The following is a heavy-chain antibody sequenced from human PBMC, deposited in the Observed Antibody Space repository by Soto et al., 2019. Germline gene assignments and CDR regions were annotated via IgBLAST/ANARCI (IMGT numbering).Heavy chain of an antibody. CDR3: ARDKGEYSYGMFDY. J-gene: IGHJ4*02. D-gene: IGHD5-18*01. V-gene: IGHV3-30-3*01. CDR1: GFTFSSYA. CDR2: ISYDGSNK. Sequence: PGGSLRLSCAASGFTFSSYAMHWVRQAPGKGLEWVAVISYDGSNKYYADSVKGRFTISRDNSKNTLYLQMNSLRAEDTAVYYCARDKGEYSYGMFDYWGQGTLVTVSS.